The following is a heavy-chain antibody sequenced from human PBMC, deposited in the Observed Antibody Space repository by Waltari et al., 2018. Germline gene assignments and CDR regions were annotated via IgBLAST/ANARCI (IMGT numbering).Heavy chain of an antibody. CDR3: ARGGDTAMVPLFDY. Sequence: QVQLVQSGAEVKKPGASVKVSCKASGYTFTGSYIHWVRQAHGQGLEWMGWINPNSGGTNYAQKCQGRVTMTRDTYISTAYMELSRLRSDDTAVYYCARGGDTAMVPLFDYWGQGTLVTVSS. CDR1: GYTFTGSY. V-gene: IGHV1-2*02. D-gene: IGHD5-18*01. J-gene: IGHJ4*02. CDR2: INPNSGGT.